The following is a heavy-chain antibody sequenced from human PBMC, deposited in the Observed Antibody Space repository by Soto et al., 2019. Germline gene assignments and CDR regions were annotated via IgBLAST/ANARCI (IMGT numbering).Heavy chain of an antibody. Sequence: QVQLVQSGAEVKKPGASVNVSCKSSGYAFTIYYIHWVRQAPGQGLEWMGIINPRGGSTSYAQKIQGRLSMTRDTSKTTVYMEVSSLRSEDTAFYYCARGYDYFDYWGQGTLVTVSS. D-gene: IGHD5-18*01. CDR2: INPRGGST. V-gene: IGHV1-46*01. CDR1: GYAFTIYY. J-gene: IGHJ4*02. CDR3: ARGYDYFDY.